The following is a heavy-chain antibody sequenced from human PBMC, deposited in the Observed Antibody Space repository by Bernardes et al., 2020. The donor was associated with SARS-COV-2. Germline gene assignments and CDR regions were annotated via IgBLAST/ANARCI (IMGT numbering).Heavy chain of an antibody. CDR1: GFDFSDYC. V-gene: IGHV3-7*03. Sequence: GRSLRLSCAGSGFDFSDYCMTWVRQAPGMGLEWVANIKRDGSETYYVDSVKGRFTISRDNAKNLVFLQMNSLRAGDTAVFYCARSAGMDVWGQGTMVTVSS. CDR2: IKRDGSET. J-gene: IGHJ6*02. CDR3: ARSAGMDV.